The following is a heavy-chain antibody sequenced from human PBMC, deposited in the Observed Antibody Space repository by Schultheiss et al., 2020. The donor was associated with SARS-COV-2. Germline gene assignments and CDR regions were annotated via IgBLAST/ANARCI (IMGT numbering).Heavy chain of an antibody. CDR2: IYYSGST. CDR3: AIVKQQLYVWFDP. CDR1: GGSISSGGYY. V-gene: IGHV4-31*03. Sequence: SQTLSLTCTVSGGSISSGGYYWSWIRQHPGKGLEWIGYIYYSGSTYYNPSLKSRVTISVDTSKNQFSLKLSTVTAADTAVYYCAIVKQQLYVWFDPWGQGTLVTFSS. D-gene: IGHD6-13*01. J-gene: IGHJ5*02.